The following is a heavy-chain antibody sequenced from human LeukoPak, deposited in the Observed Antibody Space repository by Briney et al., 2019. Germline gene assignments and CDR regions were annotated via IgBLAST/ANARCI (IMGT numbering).Heavy chain of an antibody. CDR2: INPSGGST. J-gene: IGHJ4*02. CDR3: AREFRISMVRGVIGSLDY. CDR1: GYIFTSNY. Sequence: ASVKVSCKASGYIFTSNYMHWVRQAPGQGLEWMGLINPSGGSTTYAQKFQGRVTMTRDTSTSTVNMELSSLRSEDTAVYYCAREFRISMVRGVIGSLDYWGQGTLVTVSS. D-gene: IGHD3-10*01. V-gene: IGHV1-46*01.